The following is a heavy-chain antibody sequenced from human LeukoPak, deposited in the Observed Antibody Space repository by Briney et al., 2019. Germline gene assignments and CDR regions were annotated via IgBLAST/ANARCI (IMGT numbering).Heavy chain of an antibody. V-gene: IGHV4-4*07. D-gene: IGHD6-19*01. Sequence: SETLSLTCTVSGYSISSGYYWSWIRQPAGKGLEWIGRIYTSGSTNYNPSLKSRVTMSVDTSKNQFSLKLSSVTAADTAVYYCARDHGSLGWLVHVGNYFDYWGQGTLVTVSS. J-gene: IGHJ4*02. CDR2: IYTSGST. CDR1: GYSISSGYY. CDR3: ARDHGSLGWLVHVGNYFDY.